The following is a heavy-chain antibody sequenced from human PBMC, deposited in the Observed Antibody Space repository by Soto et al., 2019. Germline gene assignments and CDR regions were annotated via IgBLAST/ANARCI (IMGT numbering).Heavy chain of an antibody. J-gene: IGHJ4*02. Sequence: AGGSLRLSCATSGFTFTYFSISWVRQAPGRGLEWVGFIRSKDYGGTTEYAASVKGRFAISRDDSTGIAYLQMNSLKNEDTAVYYCTREIPYFDSWGQGT. CDR1: GFTFTYFS. CDR2: IRSKDYGGTT. V-gene: IGHV3-49*02. CDR3: TREIPYFDS.